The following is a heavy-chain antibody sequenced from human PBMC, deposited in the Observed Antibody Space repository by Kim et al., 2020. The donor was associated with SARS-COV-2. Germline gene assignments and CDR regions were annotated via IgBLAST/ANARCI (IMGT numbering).Heavy chain of an antibody. Sequence: SETLSLTCTVSGGSISSGSYYWSWIRQPAGKGLEWIGRIYTSGSTNYNPSLKSRVTITVDTSKNQFSLKLSSVTAADTAVYYCARDPPLACSGGSCYHYWGQGTLVTVSS. CDR2: IYTSGST. CDR3: ARDPPLACSGGSCYHY. J-gene: IGHJ4*02. CDR1: GGSISSGSYY. V-gene: IGHV4-61*02. D-gene: IGHD2-15*01.